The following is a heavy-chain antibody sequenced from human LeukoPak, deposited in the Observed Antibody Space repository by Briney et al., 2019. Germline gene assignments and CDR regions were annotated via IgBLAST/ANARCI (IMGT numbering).Heavy chain of an antibody. V-gene: IGHV4-39*01. CDR2: IYYSGST. CDR3: ARPGEAAAGHPGLGYYFDY. Sequence: SETLSLTCTVPGGSISSSSYYSGWIRQPPGKGLDWIGSIYYSGSTYYNPSLKSRVTISVATSKTQFSLKLCSVTAAKPAVYYCARPGEAAAGHPGLGYYFDYWGQGTLVTVSS. CDR1: GGSISSSSYY. J-gene: IGHJ4*02. D-gene: IGHD6-13*01.